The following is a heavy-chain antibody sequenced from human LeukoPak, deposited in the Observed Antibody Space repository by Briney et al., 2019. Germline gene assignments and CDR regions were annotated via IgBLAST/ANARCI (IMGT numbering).Heavy chain of an antibody. Sequence: PGGSLRLSCAASGFTFSSYAMHWVRQAPGKGLEWVAVISYDGSNKYYADSVKGRFTISRDNSKNTLYLQMNSLRAEDTAVYYCARDNDPFSYYDFWSGYYTNYYYYYGMDVWGQGTTVTVS. CDR2: ISYDGSNK. J-gene: IGHJ6*02. V-gene: IGHV3-30-3*01. CDR3: ARDNDPFSYYDFWSGYYTNYYYYYGMDV. CDR1: GFTFSSYA. D-gene: IGHD3-3*01.